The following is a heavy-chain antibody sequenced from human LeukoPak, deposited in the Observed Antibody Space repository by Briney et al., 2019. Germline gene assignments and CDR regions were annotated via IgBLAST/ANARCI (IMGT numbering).Heavy chain of an antibody. D-gene: IGHD6-19*01. V-gene: IGHV1-18*01. J-gene: IGHJ5*02. CDR3: ARGTSGWYWLDP. CDR2: ISVYSGET. Sequence: GASVKVSCKASGYTFDSYGITWVRQAPAQGLEWMGWISVYSGETDSAQNVKGRVTMTTDTSTTTAYLELRGLTSDDTAVYYCARGTSGWYWLDPWGQGTLVIVSA. CDR1: GYTFDSYG.